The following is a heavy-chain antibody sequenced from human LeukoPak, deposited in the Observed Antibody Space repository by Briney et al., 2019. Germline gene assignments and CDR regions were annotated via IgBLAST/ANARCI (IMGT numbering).Heavy chain of an antibody. CDR2: INPNSGGT. D-gene: IGHD2-2*02. CDR1: GYTFTGYY. V-gene: IGHV1-2*02. CDR3: ARDLPPVRYCSSTSCYSFDP. J-gene: IGHJ5*02. Sequence: ASVKVSCKASGYTFTGYYMHWVRQAPGQGLEWMGWINPNSGGTNYAQKFQGRVTMTRDTSISTAYMELSRLRSDDTAVYYCARDLPPVRYCSSTSCYSFDPWGQGTLVTVSS.